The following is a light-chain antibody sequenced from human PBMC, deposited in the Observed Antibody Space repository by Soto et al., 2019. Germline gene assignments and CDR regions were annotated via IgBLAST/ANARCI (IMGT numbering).Light chain of an antibody. J-gene: IGKJ5*01. Sequence: DVVMSQSPLSLPVTLGEPASISCRSGQSLQHRNGYNYLAWYLQKPGQSPRLLIYLGSLRASGVPDRFRGSGSGTDFTLKISRVEAEDVGVYYCMQALQTPITFGQGTRLEIE. V-gene: IGKV2-28*01. CDR1: QSLQHRNGYNY. CDR3: MQALQTPIT. CDR2: LGS.